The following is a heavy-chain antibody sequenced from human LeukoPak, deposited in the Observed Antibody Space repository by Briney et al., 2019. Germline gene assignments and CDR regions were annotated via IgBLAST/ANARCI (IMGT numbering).Heavy chain of an antibody. V-gene: IGHV7-4-1*02. D-gene: IGHD3-22*01. CDR3: ARERTYYDSSGYYPREFDP. J-gene: IGHJ5*02. CDR1: GYTFTTYP. Sequence: GASVKVSCKASGYTFTTYPINWVRQAPGQGLEWMGWIDTNTGSPTYAQGLTGRFVFSLDTPVSTAYLQISSLKAEDTAVYYCARERTYYDSSGYYPREFDPWGQGTLVTVSS. CDR2: IDTNTGSP.